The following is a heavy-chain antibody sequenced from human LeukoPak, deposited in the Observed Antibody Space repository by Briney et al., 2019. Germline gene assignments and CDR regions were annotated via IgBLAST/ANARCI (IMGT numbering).Heavy chain of an antibody. J-gene: IGHJ4*02. D-gene: IGHD6-13*01. V-gene: IGHV3-23*01. CDR2: ITGSGGIA. CDR1: GFTFSSYA. CDR3: AREQIDSSSWPFGIDY. Sequence: GGSLRLSCAASGFTFSSYAMSWVRQAPGKGLEWVSAITGSGGIADDADSLKGRFTVSRDNAKNSLYLQMNSLRADDTAVYYCAREQIDSSSWPFGIDYWGQGTLVTVSS.